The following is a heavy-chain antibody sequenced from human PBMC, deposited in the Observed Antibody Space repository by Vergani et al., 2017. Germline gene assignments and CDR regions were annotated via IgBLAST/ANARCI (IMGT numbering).Heavy chain of an antibody. CDR2: INAGNGKT. Sequence: QVQLVQSGAEVKKPGASVKVSCKASGYTFTSYAMNWVRQAPGQRLEWMGWINAGNGKTKYSQKFQGRVTITRDKSASTAYMELSSLRSEDTAVYYCASLALAGTRGHYNWFDPWGQGTLVTVSS. CDR3: ASLALAGTRGHYNWFDP. J-gene: IGHJ5*02. CDR1: GYTFTSYA. D-gene: IGHD6-19*01. V-gene: IGHV1-3*01.